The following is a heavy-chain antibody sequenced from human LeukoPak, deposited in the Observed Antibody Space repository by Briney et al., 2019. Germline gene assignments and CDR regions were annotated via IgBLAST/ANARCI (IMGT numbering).Heavy chain of an antibody. D-gene: IGHD2-2*01. V-gene: IGHV3-23*01. CDR1: GFTFNSYA. J-gene: IGHJ1*01. CDR3: AKGPAAHIRWGYFHH. Sequence: PGGSLRLYCAASGFTFNSYAMNWVRQAPGKGLEWVSGTTGSGLSTYYADSVKGRFTISRDNSNTTLYLQMNSLRAEDTAIYYCAKGPAAHIRWGYFHHWGQGNLVTVSS. CDR2: TTGSGLST.